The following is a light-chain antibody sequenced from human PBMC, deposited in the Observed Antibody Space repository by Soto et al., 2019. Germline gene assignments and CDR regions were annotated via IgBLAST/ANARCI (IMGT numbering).Light chain of an antibody. Sequence: QSALTQPRSVSGSPGQSVTISCAGTSSDVGAYNWVSWYQQHPGKVPKLIIYDVTRRPSGVPDRFSGSKSGNTASLTISGLQADDDADYYCCSYAGSYTVVFGGGTKLTVL. CDR1: SSDVGAYNW. J-gene: IGLJ3*02. V-gene: IGLV2-11*01. CDR2: DVT. CDR3: CSYAGSYTVV.